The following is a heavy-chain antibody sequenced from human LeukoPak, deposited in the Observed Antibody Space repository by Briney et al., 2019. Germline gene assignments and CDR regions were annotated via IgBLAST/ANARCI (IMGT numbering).Heavy chain of an antibody. CDR2: ISGSGTI. CDR3: ARDSGTTGEVKFDP. Sequence: PSETLSLTCTVSGVSINSYWSWIRQPAGEGLEWIGRISGSGTITYNPALQSRLSISIDTSKNQFSLKLMSVTAADTAVYYCARDSGTTGEVKFDPWGQGTLVTVSS. V-gene: IGHV4-4*07. J-gene: IGHJ5*02. D-gene: IGHD3-10*01. CDR1: GVSINSY.